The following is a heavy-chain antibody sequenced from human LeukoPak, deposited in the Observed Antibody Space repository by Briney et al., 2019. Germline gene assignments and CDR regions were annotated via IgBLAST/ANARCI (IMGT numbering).Heavy chain of an antibody. V-gene: IGHV1-18*01. D-gene: IGHD1-26*01. CDR1: GYTFTSYG. Sequence: ASVKVSCKASGYTFTSYGISWVRQAPGQGLEWMGWISAYNGNTNYAQKLQGRVTMTTDTSTSTAYMELRSLRSDDTAVYYCARELPIVGATQYYYYMDVWGKGTAVTVSS. J-gene: IGHJ6*03. CDR3: ARELPIVGATQYYYYMDV. CDR2: ISAYNGNT.